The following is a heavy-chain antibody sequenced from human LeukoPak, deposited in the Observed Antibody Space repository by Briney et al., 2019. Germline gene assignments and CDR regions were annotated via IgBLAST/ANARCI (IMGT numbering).Heavy chain of an antibody. J-gene: IGHJ6*03. CDR1: GFTFSSYW. CDR2: IKQDGSEK. CDR3: ARMPLPYYYYYYMDV. D-gene: IGHD2-2*01. Sequence: QPGGSLRLSCAASGFTFSSYWMSWVRQAPGKGLEWVANIKQDGSEKYYVDSVKGRFTISRDNAKNSLYLQMNSLRAEDTAVYYCARMPLPYYYYYYMDVWGKGTTVTVSS. V-gene: IGHV3-7*01.